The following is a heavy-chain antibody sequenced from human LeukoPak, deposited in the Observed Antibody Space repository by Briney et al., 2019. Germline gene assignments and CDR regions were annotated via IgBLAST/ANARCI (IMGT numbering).Heavy chain of an antibody. CDR2: IYGGDAA. CDR1: GINVSSNY. J-gene: IGHJ4*02. V-gene: IGHV3-66*02. Sequence: GGALRLSCAASGINVSSNYMTWGRQAPGKGLEWVSLIYGGDAAYYAESVRGRFMISRDNLKNTLFLQMNSLRVEDTAVYYCVTSTGQQFIPYDYWGQGTHVTVSS. CDR3: VTSTGQQFIPYDY. D-gene: IGHD6-13*01.